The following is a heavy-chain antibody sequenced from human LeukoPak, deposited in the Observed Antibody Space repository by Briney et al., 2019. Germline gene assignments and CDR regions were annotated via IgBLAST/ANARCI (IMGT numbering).Heavy chain of an antibody. CDR1: GGSISSYY. J-gene: IGHJ4*02. D-gene: IGHD4-17*01. V-gene: IGHV4-59*01. Sequence: PSETLSLTCTVSGGSISSYYWSWSRQPPGKGREWMGYVYYSGSTKYNPSLKSRVTISVDTSKNQFSLKLSSVTAADTAVYYCARTEGPTDYGDYFDYWGQGTLVTVSS. CDR2: VYYSGST. CDR3: ARTEGPTDYGDYFDY.